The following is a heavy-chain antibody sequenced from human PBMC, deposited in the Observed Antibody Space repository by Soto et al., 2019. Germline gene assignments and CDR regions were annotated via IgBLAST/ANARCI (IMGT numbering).Heavy chain of an antibody. V-gene: IGHV3-48*03. D-gene: IGHD3-3*01. CDR2: INSRGSTV. CDR1: GFILSSFE. J-gene: IGHJ3*02. Sequence: GGSLRLSSAASGFILSSFEMNWVRQSPGKGLEWVAYINSRGSTVYYADSVRGRFTVSRDNAKNSMYLQLNNLRPEDTAVYYCARDFETRFLEYLYAFDIWGQGTVVTVSS. CDR3: ARDFETRFLEYLYAFDI.